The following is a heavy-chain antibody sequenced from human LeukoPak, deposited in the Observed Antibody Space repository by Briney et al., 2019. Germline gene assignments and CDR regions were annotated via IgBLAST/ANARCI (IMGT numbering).Heavy chain of an antibody. CDR1: GYNSISYW. CDR3: ARLTAAGGYYFDD. Sequence: GESLKISCKGSGYNSISYWISWVRQMPGKRLEWMGSINPSDSYSNYSPSFQGHVTISADKSISAAYLQWSSLKASDTAMYYCARLTAAGGYYFDDWGQGTLVTVSS. V-gene: IGHV5-10-1*01. J-gene: IGHJ4*02. CDR2: INPSDSYS. D-gene: IGHD6-13*01.